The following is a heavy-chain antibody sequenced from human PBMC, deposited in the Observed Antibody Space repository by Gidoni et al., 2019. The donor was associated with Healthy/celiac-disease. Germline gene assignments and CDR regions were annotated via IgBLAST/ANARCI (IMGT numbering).Heavy chain of an antibody. CDR3: ASRGSYCSSTSCHRYYFDY. Sequence: QVQLQQWGAGLLKPSETLTLTCAVYGGSFSGYYWSWIRQPPGKGLEWIGEINNSGSTNYNPSLKSRVTISVDTSKNQFSLKLSSVTAADTAVYYCASRGSYCSSTSCHRYYFDYWGQGTLVTVSS. CDR2: INNSGST. D-gene: IGHD2-2*01. CDR1: GGSFSGYY. V-gene: IGHV4-34*01. J-gene: IGHJ4*02.